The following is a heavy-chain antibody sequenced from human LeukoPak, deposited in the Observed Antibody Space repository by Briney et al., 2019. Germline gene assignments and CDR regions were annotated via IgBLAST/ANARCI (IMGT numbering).Heavy chain of an antibody. D-gene: IGHD4-17*01. CDR3: ARVKFYGEYPFFQH. CDR2: ISAYNGNT. CDR1: GYTFTSYG. V-gene: IGHV1-18*01. Sequence: ASAKVSCKASGYTFTSYGISWVRQAPGQGLEWMGWISAYNGNTNYAQKLQGRVTMTTDTSTSTAYMELRSLRSDDTAVYYCARVKFYGEYPFFQHWGQGTLVTVSS. J-gene: IGHJ1*01.